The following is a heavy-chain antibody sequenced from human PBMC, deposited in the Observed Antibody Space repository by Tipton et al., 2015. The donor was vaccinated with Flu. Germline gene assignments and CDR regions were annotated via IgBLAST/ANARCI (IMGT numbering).Heavy chain of an antibody. CDR2: IYSSGTT. D-gene: IGHD3-9*01. CDR1: GGSISSYY. V-gene: IGHV4-4*07. Sequence: TLSLTCTVSGGSISSYYWSWIRQPAGKGLEWVGRIYSSGTTNYNPSLKSRVTMSIDTSKNQVSLKLSSVTAADTAVYYCAGRGLLTRLTYWGQGTLGTVSS. CDR3: AGRGLLTRLTY. J-gene: IGHJ4*02.